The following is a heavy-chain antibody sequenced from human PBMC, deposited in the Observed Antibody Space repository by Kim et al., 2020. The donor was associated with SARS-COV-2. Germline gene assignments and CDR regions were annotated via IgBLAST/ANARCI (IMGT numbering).Heavy chain of an antibody. Sequence: ASVKVSCKASGYTFTGYYMHWVRQAPGQGLEWMGWINPNSGGTNYAQKFQGRVTMTRDTSISTAYMELSRLRSDDTAVYYCARDQASMIVVVSDAFDIWGQGTMVTVSS. D-gene: IGHD3-22*01. CDR2: INPNSGGT. CDR3: ARDQASMIVVVSDAFDI. V-gene: IGHV1-2*02. J-gene: IGHJ3*02. CDR1: GYTFTGYY.